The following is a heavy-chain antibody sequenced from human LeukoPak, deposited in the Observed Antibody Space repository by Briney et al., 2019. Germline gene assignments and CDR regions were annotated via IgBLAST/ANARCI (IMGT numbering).Heavy chain of an antibody. V-gene: IGHV4-39*01. CDR3: AVVGATTRAWDY. D-gene: IGHD1-26*01. CDR2: IYYSGST. J-gene: IGHJ4*02. Sequence: LETLSLTGTVSGGSISSSSYYWGWIRQSPGKGLEWIGSIYYSGSTYYNPSLKSRVTISVDTSKNQFSLKLSSVTAADTAVYYCAVVGATTRAWDYWGQGTLVTVSS. CDR1: GGSISSSSYY.